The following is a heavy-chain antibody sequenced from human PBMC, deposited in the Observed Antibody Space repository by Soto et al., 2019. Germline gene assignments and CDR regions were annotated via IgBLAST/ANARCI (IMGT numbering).Heavy chain of an antibody. D-gene: IGHD1-26*01. V-gene: IGHV1-2*02. CDR3: ARYTGSNSLFDS. J-gene: IGHJ4*02. CDR1: GYTFTGDY. CDR2: INPKSGYT. Sequence: QVQLVQSGAEVKKPGASVSVSCKASGYTFTGDYLHWVRQAPGQGLEWMAWINPKSGYTKSAQKFQARVTLTRDTSISTVYMELRSLRSEDTAVYFCARYTGSNSLFDSWGQGTLVTVSS.